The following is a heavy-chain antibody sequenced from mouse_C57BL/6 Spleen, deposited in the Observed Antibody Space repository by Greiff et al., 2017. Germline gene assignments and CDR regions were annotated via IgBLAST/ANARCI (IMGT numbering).Heavy chain of an antibody. CDR1: GYTFTSYW. V-gene: IGHV1-53*01. D-gene: IGHD1-1*01. Sequence: QVQLQQPGTELVKPGASVKLSCKASGYTFTSYWMHWVKQRPGQGLEWIGNINPSNGGTNYNEKFKSKATLTVAKYSSTAYMQLISLTSEDSAVYYCAEGGYVSSYDYYAMDYWGQGTSVTVSS. J-gene: IGHJ4*01. CDR3: AEGGYVSSYDYYAMDY. CDR2: INPSNGGT.